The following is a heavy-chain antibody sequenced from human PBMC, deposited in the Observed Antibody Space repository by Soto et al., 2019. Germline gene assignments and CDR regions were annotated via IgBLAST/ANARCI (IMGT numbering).Heavy chain of an antibody. D-gene: IGHD3-10*01. J-gene: IGHJ4*02. CDR3: ASGGGAMDRGVINLSSFDY. V-gene: IGHV4-30-2*01. CDR2: IYHSGNT. Sequence: PSETLSLTCAVSGGSIGRGGYSWSWIRQPPGKGLEWIGYIYHSGNTYYNPSLKSRVSISVDTSKNQFSLKLSSVTAADTAVYYCASGGGAMDRGVINLSSFDYWGQGTLVSVSS. CDR1: GGSIGRGGYS.